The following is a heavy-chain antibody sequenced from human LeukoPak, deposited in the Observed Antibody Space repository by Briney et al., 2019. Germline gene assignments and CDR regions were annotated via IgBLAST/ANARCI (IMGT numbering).Heavy chain of an antibody. CDR3: AEDVDNGDYVVY. D-gene: IGHD4-17*01. CDR1: GFTFSSYA. CDR2: IGSSGDIT. Sequence: GGSLRLSCAASGFTFSSYAMSWVRQAPGMGLEWVSSIGSSGDITYYADSVKGRFTISRDNSKNTLYLQMNSLRAEDTAVYYCAEDVDNGDYVVYWGQGTLVTVSS. V-gene: IGHV3-23*01. J-gene: IGHJ4*02.